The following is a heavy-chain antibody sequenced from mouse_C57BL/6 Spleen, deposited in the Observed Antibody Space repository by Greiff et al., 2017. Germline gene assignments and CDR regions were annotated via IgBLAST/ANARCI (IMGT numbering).Heavy chain of an antibody. D-gene: IGHD1-1*01. J-gene: IGHJ1*03. CDR3: AIDCSSRYCYFDV. CDR2: IHPSDSDT. CDR1: GYTFTSYW. Sequence: QVQLQQPGAELVKPGASVKVSCKASGYTFTSYWMHWVKQRPGQGLEWIGRIHPSDSDTNYNQKFKAKATFTVDKSSSTAHMQLSSLTSEDSAVYYCAIDCSSRYCYFDVWGTGTTVTVSS. V-gene: IGHV1-74*01.